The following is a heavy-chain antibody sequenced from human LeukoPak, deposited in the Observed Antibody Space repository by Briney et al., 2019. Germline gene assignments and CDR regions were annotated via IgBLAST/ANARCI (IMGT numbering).Heavy chain of an antibody. V-gene: IGHV3-30*01. D-gene: IGHD6-19*01. CDR3: ARVVAGSVYNYGMDV. J-gene: IGHJ6*02. CDR1: GFTFSTYV. CDR2: ILYDGSNK. Sequence: GGSLRLSCAASGFTFSTYVMHWVRQAPGKGLQWVAVILYDGSNKYYADSVKGRFITSRDNSKNTLYLQMNSLTAEDTAVYYCARVVAGSVYNYGMDVWGQGTTVTVSS.